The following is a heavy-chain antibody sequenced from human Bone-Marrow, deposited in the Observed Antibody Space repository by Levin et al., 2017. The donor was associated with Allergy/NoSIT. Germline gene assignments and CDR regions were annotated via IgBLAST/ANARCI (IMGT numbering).Heavy chain of an antibody. CDR1: GYSIRSGYY. CDR3: AREGDIAVAGPGGY. J-gene: IGHJ4*02. Sequence: SQTLSLTCAVSGYSIRSGYYWGWIRQPPGKGLEWIGSIYHSGSTYYNPSLKSRVTISVDTSKNQFSLKLSSVTAADTAVYYCAREGDIAVAGPGGYWGQGTLVTVSS. CDR2: IYHSGST. V-gene: IGHV4-38-2*02. D-gene: IGHD6-19*01.